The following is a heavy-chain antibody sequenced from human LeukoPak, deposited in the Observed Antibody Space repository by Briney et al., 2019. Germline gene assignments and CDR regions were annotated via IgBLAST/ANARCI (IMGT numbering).Heavy chain of an antibody. CDR3: VKDVVPGRTGAGPGS. CDR2: IEHDGSIA. V-gene: IGHV3-30*02. Sequence: GGSLRLSCVASGFTFRNFGFHWVRQAPDKGLEWVAFIEHDGSIASYSESVKGRFSLSRDDSKTAVSLQMNSLRAEDTDLYYCVKDVVPGRTGAGPGSWGQGTLVTVSS. D-gene: IGHD6-13*01. CDR1: GFTFRNFG. J-gene: IGHJ5*02.